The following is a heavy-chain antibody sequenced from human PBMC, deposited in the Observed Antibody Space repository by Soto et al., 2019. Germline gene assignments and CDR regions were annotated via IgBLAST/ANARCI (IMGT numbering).Heavy chain of an antibody. CDR3: ARKLPTQGWFDP. V-gene: IGHV4-28*01. CDR1: GYSISRSNW. J-gene: IGHJ5*02. Sequence: QVQLQESGPGLVKPSDTLSLTCAVSGYSISRSNWWGWIRQPPGKGLEWIGYIYNSGSTHYNPSLKSRVTMSLDTSKNHCSLKLSSVTAVDPAVYYCARKLPTQGWFDPWGQGTLVTVSS. D-gene: IGHD5-18*01. CDR2: IYNSGST.